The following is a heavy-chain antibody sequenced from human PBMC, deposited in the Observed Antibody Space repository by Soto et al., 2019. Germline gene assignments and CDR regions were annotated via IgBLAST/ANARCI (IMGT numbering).Heavy chain of an antibody. V-gene: IGHV3-15*01. J-gene: IGHJ6*02. D-gene: IGHD2-2*01. CDR1: GFSFRNAW. CDR3: TTDLQAYCDGTTCYAGNYYYDDMDV. CDR2: IKSQGDGGTR. Sequence: PGGSLRLSCAASGFSFRNAWMSWVRQAPEKGLEWVGHIKSQGDGGTRDYDAPVKGRFTISRDDSKNTLFLQMNSLKNEDTAVYFCTTDLQAYCDGTTCYAGNYYYDDMDVWGQGTTVTVSS.